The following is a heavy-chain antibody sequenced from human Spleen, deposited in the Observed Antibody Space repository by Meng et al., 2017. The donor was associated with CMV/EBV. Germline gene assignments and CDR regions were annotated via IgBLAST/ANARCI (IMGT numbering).Heavy chain of an antibody. CDR3: ARTYNNDWYYFDY. V-gene: IGHV1-2*02. Sequence: ASVKVSCKASGYTFTGYYLHWVRQAPGQGLEWMGWINPNSGGTNYAQKFQGRVTMTRDTSISTAYMELGSLRSDDTALYYCARTYNNDWYYFDYWGQGTLVTVSS. CDR2: INPNSGGT. J-gene: IGHJ4*02. CDR1: GYTFTGYY. D-gene: IGHD3-9*01.